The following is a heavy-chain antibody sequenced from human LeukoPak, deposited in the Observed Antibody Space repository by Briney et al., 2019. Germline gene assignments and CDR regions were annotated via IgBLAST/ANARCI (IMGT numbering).Heavy chain of an antibody. V-gene: IGHV3-21*01. CDR2: ISTSSSYI. D-gene: IGHD6-19*01. Sequence: GGSLRLSCAASGFTFSSYSMSWVRQAPGKGLEWVSFISTSSSYIHYVDSVKGRFTISRDNAKNSLYLQMSSLRAEDTAVYYCARVVAGEFDYWGQGTLVTVSS. CDR3: ARVVAGEFDY. CDR1: GFTFSSYS. J-gene: IGHJ4*02.